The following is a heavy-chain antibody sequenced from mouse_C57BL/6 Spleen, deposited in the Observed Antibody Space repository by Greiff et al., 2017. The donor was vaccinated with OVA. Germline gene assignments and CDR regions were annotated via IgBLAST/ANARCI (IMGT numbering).Heavy chain of an antibody. J-gene: IGHJ4*01. Sequence: EVKLMESGGGLVKPGGSLKLSCAASGFTFSSYAMSWVRQTPEKRLEWVATISDGGSYTYYPDNVKGRFTISRDNAKNNLYLQMSHLKSEDTAMYYCARELRTSYAMDYWGQGTSVTVSS. CDR2: ISDGGSYT. D-gene: IGHD1-1*01. V-gene: IGHV5-4*01. CDR3: ARELRTSYAMDY. CDR1: GFTFSSYA.